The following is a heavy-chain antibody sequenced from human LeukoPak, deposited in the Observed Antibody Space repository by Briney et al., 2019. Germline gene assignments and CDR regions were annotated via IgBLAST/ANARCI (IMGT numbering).Heavy chain of an antibody. CDR2: ISYDGSNK. Sequence: PGRSLRLSCAASGFTFSSYAMHWVRQAPGKGLEWVAVISYDGSNKYYAGSVKGRFTISRDNSKNTLYLQMNSLRAEDTAVYYCAREVATTFDYWGQGTLVTVSS. CDR3: AREVATTFDY. D-gene: IGHD5-12*01. J-gene: IGHJ4*02. CDR1: GFTFSSYA. V-gene: IGHV3-30*04.